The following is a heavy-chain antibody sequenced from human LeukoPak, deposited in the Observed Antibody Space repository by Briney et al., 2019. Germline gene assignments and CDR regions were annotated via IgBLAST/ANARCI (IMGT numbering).Heavy chain of an antibody. CDR2: IIPIFGTA. Sequence: SVKVSCKASGGTFSSYAISWVRQAPGQGLEWMGRIIPIFGTANYAQKFQGRVTITTDESTSTAYMELSSLRSEDKAVYYCARDWITMVRGVDWGQGTLVTVSS. D-gene: IGHD3-10*01. J-gene: IGHJ4*02. CDR1: GGTFSSYA. V-gene: IGHV1-69*05. CDR3: ARDWITMVRGVD.